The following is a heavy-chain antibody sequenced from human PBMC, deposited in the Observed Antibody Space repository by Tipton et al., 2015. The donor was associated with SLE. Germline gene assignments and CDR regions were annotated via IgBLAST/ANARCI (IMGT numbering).Heavy chain of an antibody. CDR1: VGSISSGGYS. Sequence: TLSLTCTVSVGSISSGGYSWTWLRPHPGTGLEWIGYMYTSGSTYYNPSLKSRVTISVDTSKNQFSLKLSSVTAADTAVYYCATGDLTEYFQHWGQGTLVTVSS. J-gene: IGHJ1*01. V-gene: IGHV4-31*03. CDR2: MYTSGST. D-gene: IGHD1-14*01. CDR3: ATGDLTEYFQH.